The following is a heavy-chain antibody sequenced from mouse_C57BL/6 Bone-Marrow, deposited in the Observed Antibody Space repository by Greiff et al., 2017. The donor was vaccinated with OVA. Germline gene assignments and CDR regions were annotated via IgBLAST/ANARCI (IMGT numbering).Heavy chain of an antibody. J-gene: IGHJ4*01. Sequence: EVQLQQSGPELVKPGASVKISCKASGYSFTDYNMNWVKQSNGKSLEWIGVINPNYGTTSYNQKFKGKATLTVDQSSSTAYTQLNSLTSEDSAVYYCARSSNCFHYYAMDYWGQGTSVTVSS. D-gene: IGHD4-1*01. CDR3: ARSSNCFHYYAMDY. CDR2: INPNYGTT. V-gene: IGHV1-39*01. CDR1: GYSFTDYN.